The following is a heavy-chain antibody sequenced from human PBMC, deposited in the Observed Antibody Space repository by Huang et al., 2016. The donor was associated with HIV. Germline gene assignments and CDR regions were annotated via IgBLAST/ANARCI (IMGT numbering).Heavy chain of an antibody. D-gene: IGHD3-3*01. Sequence: LQESGPGLVGPSETLSLTCAVSGDSFNSNTFYWGWIRRPPGKALEWIGSIYYIGTTYYNPALKRRARIAVDASKNRIFLHLRSVTAADTGVYYCARTGVAVSDDPEYFQHWGQGALVTIS. J-gene: IGHJ1*01. V-gene: IGHV4-39*02. CDR3: ARTGVAVSDDPEYFQH. CDR1: GDSFNSNTFY. CDR2: IYYIGTT.